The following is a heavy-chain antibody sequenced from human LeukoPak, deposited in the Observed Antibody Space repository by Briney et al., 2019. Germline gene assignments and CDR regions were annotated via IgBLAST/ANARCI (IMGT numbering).Heavy chain of an antibody. D-gene: IGHD6-25*01. CDR2: IYSGGST. CDR3: ARDRHGSSAPSGLDV. CDR1: GFTVSSNY. J-gene: IGHJ6*02. V-gene: IGHV3-66*01. Sequence: GGSLRLSCVASGFTVSSNYMSWVRQAPGKGLEWVSVIYSGGSTYYADSVEGRFTISRDNSKNTLYLQMHSLRAEDTAVYYCARDRHGSSAPSGLDVWGQGTTVTVSS.